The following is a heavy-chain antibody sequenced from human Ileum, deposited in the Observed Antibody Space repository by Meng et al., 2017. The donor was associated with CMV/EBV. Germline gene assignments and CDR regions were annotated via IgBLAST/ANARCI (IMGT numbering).Heavy chain of an antibody. CDR3: SRIGTRTRRIAARSQVYHYFDD. Sequence: GESLKISCGGSGFTFSSNDLGWVRQAPGKGLEWVSSISSSGNYIYYADSVKRRFTISRDNAKNTVFLQMSSLRAEDTGLYYCSRIGTRTRRIAARSQVYHYFDDWGQGTLVTVSS. D-gene: IGHD6-6*01. J-gene: IGHJ4*01. V-gene: IGHV3-21*06. CDR2: ISSSGNYI. CDR1: GFTFSSND.